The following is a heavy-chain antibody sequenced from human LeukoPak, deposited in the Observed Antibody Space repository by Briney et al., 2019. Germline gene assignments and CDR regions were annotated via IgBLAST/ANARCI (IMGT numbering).Heavy chain of an antibody. CDR1: GFTVSSNY. J-gene: IGHJ3*01. Sequence: GGSLRLSCAASGFTVSSNYMSWVRQAPGKGLEWVSVIYSGGSTYYADSVKGRFTLSRDSSKNTLFLQMNSLRAEDTAVYYCAGEPQGDSSGYDAFDVWGQGTLVTVSS. CDR3: AGEPQGDSSGYDAFDV. D-gene: IGHD3-22*01. V-gene: IGHV3-66*01. CDR2: IYSGGST.